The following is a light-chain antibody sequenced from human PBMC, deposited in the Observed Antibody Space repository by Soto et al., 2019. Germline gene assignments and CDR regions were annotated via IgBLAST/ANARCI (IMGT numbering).Light chain of an antibody. V-gene: IGLV2-14*01. CDR2: DVS. J-gene: IGLJ1*01. CDR1: SSDVGGYNY. Sequence: QSVLTQPASVSGSPGQSITISCTGTSSDVGGYNYVSWYQQHPGKAPKLMIYDVSNRPSGVSNRFSGSKSGNTASLTISGLQAEDEAAYYCSSYTSSRNYVFGIGTKVTV. CDR3: SSYTSSRNYV.